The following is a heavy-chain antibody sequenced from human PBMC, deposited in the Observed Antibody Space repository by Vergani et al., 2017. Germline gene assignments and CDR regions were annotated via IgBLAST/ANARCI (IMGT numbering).Heavy chain of an antibody. D-gene: IGHD3-9*01. V-gene: IGHV3-21*01. Sequence: EVQLVESGGGLVKPGGSLRLSCAASGFTFSSYSMNWVRQAPGKGLEWVSSISSSSSYIYYADSVKGRFTLSRDNAKNSLYLQMNSLRAEDTAVYYCARPTEGLVILSGMDVWGQGTTVTVSS. CDR1: GFTFSSYS. J-gene: IGHJ6*02. CDR2: ISSSSSYI. CDR3: ARPTEGLVILSGMDV.